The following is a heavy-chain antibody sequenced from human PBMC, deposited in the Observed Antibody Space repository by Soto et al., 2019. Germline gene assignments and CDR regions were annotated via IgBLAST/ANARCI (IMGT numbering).Heavy chain of an antibody. CDR3: ARGRYGDY. CDR1: GYAFTTYG. J-gene: IGHJ4*02. CDR2: ISAHNGNT. Sequence: QVHLVQSGAEVKKPGASVKVSCQGSGYAFTTYGITWVRQAPGQGLEWMGWISAHNGNTNYAQKLQGRVTVTRDTSTSTAYMELRSLRYDDTAVYYCARGRYGDYWGQGALGTVSS. D-gene: IGHD1-1*01. V-gene: IGHV1-18*01.